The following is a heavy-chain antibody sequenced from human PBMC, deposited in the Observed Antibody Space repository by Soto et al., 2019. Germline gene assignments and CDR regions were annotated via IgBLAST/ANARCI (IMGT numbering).Heavy chain of an antibody. CDR3: ARGRGRYSSGWSWFDP. Sequence: PSETLSLTCGVSGGTIRSPDWLTWVRQPPRKGLEWIGEIFQSGSTNYTPSLESRVTISVDKSKIQFSLTLTSVAAADTPAYSSARGRGRYSSGWSWFDPWGQRFLVTVCS. V-gene: IGHV4-4*02. J-gene: IGHJ5*02. D-gene: IGHD6-19*01. CDR1: GGTIRSPDW. CDR2: IFQSGST.